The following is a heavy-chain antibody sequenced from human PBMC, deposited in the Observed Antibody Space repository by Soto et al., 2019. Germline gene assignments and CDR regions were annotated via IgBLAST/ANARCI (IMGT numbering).Heavy chain of an antibody. V-gene: IGHV1-8*01. CDR3: ARALFFFKAEDGIRDTVPVSAFLLNRSSDL. D-gene: IGHD2-15*01. J-gene: IGHJ2*01. CDR2: INPNSGNT. Sequence: GQELEWMGWINPNSGNTGYAQKFQGRVTMTRNTSISTAYMELSSLRSEDTAVYYCARALFFFKAEDGIRDTVPVSAFLLNRSSDL.